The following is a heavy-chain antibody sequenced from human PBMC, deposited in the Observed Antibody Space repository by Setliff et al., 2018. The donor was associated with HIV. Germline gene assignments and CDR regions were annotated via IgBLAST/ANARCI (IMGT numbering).Heavy chain of an antibody. J-gene: IGHJ4*02. CDR1: GGTFTNHG. Sequence: SVKVSCKASGGTFTNHGIGWVRQAPGRRLEWLGGVIPMFGITNDGQKFQGRVAMTTDRSTTTAYMELRNLRADDTAVYFCARGYSYLYGALDYWGQGTLVTVSS. CDR2: VIPMFGIT. V-gene: IGHV1-69*10. D-gene: IGHD3-16*02. CDR3: ARGYSYLYGALDY.